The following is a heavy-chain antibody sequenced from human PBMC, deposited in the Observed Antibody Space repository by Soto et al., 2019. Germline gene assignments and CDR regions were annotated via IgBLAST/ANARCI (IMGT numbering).Heavy chain of an antibody. CDR2: ISYDGSNK. Sequence: QVQLVESGGGVVQPGRSLRLSCAASXXTXXXYGMHWVXXXPGXGLEWVAVISYDGSNKYYADSVKGRFTISRDNSKNTLYLQMNSLRAEDTAVXXXXXXXXXXXXXXXFXYWGQGTLVTVSS. CDR1: XXTXXXYG. V-gene: IGHV3-30*03. CDR3: XXXXXXXXXXXXFXY. J-gene: IGHJ4*02.